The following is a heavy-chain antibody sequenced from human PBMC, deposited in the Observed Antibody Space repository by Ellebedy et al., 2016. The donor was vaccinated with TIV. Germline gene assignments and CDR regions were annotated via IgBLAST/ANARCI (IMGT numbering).Heavy chain of an antibody. CDR2: VSSSSYI. CDR1: GFTFSSYW. V-gene: IGHV3-21*01. CDR3: ARDSPLARGDV. Sequence: GESLKISCAASGFTFSSYWMSWVRQAPGKGLEWVSSVSSSSYIYYADSVKGRFTISRDNGKNSLYLQMNSLRAEDTAVYYCARDSPLARGDVWGQGTTVTVSS. J-gene: IGHJ6*02.